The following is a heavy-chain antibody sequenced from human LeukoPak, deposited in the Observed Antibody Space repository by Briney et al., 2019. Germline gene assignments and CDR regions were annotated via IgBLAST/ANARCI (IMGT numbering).Heavy chain of an antibody. CDR1: GGTFSSYA. Sequence: SVKVSCKASGGTFSSYAISWVRQAPGQGLEWMGGIIPIFGTANYAQKFQGRVTITTDESTSTAYMELSSLRSEDAAVYYCARVQGGGLEPQGTWGQGTLVTVSS. CDR2: IIPIFGTA. V-gene: IGHV1-69*05. D-gene: IGHD1-1*01. J-gene: IGHJ5*02. CDR3: ARVQGGGLEPQGT.